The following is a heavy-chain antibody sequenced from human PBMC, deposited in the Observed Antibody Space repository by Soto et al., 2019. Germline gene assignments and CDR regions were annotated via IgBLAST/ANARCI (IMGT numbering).Heavy chain of an antibody. CDR2: ISTTSTYI. Sequence: PGGSLRLSCAASGFTFSRNGINWVRQAPGKGLEWVSSISTTSTYIYYADSVKGRFTISRDNARNSLYLQMNSLRVEDTAVYYCARDLVFGVVSQAYGMDVWGQGTTVTVSS. CDR1: GFTFSRNG. D-gene: IGHD3-3*01. J-gene: IGHJ6*02. CDR3: ARDLVFGVVSQAYGMDV. V-gene: IGHV3-21*01.